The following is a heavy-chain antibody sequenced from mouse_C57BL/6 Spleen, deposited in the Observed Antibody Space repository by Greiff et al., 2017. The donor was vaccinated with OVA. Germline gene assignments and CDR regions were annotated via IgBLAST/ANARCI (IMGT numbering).Heavy chain of an antibody. CDR3: ARCHYGSTYYAMDY. CDR1: GYAFSSYW. CDR2: IYPGDGDT. Sequence: QVQLQQSGAELVKPGASVKISCKASGYAFSSYWMNWVKQRPGKGLEWIGQIYPGDGDTNYNGKFKGKATLTADKSSSTAYMQLSSLTSEDSAVYFCARCHYGSTYYAMDYWGQGTSVTVSS. V-gene: IGHV1-80*01. D-gene: IGHD1-1*01. J-gene: IGHJ4*01.